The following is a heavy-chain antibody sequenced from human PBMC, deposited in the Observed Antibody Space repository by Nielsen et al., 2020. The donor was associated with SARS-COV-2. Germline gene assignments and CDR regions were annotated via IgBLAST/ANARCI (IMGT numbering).Heavy chain of an antibody. D-gene: IGHD1-1*01. CDR2: IYCSGNT. V-gene: IGHV4-59*01. CDR1: GGPISSSY. CDR3: ARGGTIRPLDY. Sequence: SETLSLTCTVSGGPISSSYWSWIRQPPGKALEWIGYIYCSGNTNYNPSLKSRVTISVDSPKNQFSLKLSTVTAADTAVYYCARGGTIRPLDYWGQGTPVTVSS. J-gene: IGHJ4*02.